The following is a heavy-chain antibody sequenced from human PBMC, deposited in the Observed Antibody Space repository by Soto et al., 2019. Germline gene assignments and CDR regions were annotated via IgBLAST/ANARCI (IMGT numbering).Heavy chain of an antibody. V-gene: IGHV1-69*05. CDR1: GGTFSSYA. CDR2: IIPIFGTA. Sequence: VASVKVSCKASGGTFSSYAISWVRQAPGQGLEWMGGIIPIFGTANYAQKFQGRVTITRDTSASTAYMELSSLRSEDTAVYYCARVGPPADPWGQGTLVTVSS. J-gene: IGHJ5*02. CDR3: ARVGPPADP.